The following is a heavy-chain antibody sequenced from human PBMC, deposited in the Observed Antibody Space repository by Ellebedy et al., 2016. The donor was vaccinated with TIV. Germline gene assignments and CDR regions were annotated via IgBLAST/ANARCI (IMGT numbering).Heavy chain of an antibody. V-gene: IGHV3-23*01. CDR2: MSGTGIST. CDR1: GFTFNNYV. D-gene: IGHD3-16*01. CDR3: AKDLFRSTPTGGAFDF. Sequence: GGSLRLXCAGSGFTFNNYVMIWVRQAPGKGLEWVAAMSGTGISTYYADSVKGRFTISRDNSKKTVYLQMNSLRAEDTATYYCAKDLFRSTPTGGAFDFWGQGTMVTVSS. J-gene: IGHJ3*01.